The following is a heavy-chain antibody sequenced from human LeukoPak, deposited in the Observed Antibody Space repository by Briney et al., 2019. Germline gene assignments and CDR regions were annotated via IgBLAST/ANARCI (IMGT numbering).Heavy chain of an antibody. CDR2: ILPMTGTA. J-gene: IGHJ1*01. CDR1: GGTYSSYA. V-gene: IGHV1-69*05. CDR3: ATYGGNTAEYFQP. D-gene: IGHD4-23*01. Sequence: GASVKLSCKASGGTYSSYAITWVRQAPGQGLEWMGGILPMTGTANYAQKFQGRVTIARGESTSTAYMGLSSPRYEDTAVYYCATYGGNTAEYFQPWGQGALVSASS.